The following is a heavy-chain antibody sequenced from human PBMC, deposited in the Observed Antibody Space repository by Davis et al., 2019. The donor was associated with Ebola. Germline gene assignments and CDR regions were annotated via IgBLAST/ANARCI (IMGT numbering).Heavy chain of an antibody. CDR3: AKDSAYQLPYFDY. CDR2: ISYDGSNK. J-gene: IGHJ4*02. V-gene: IGHV3-30*18. D-gene: IGHD2-2*01. CDR1: GFTFSSYG. Sequence: GESLKISCAASGFTFSSYGMHWVRQAPGKGLEWVAVISYDGSNKYYADSVKGRFTISRDNSKNTLYLQMNSLRAEDTAVYYCAKDSAYQLPYFDYWGQGTLVTVSS.